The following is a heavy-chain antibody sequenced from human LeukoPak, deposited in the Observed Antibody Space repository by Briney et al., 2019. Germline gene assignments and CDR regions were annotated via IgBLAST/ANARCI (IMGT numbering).Heavy chain of an antibody. Sequence: QPGGSLRLSCATSGFTFSAYWMHWVCQAPGKGLVWVSRINPDGSRTTYADSVKGRFTISRDNAKNTVYLQMTSLRAEDTAVYYCARVLSGSWDWFDPWGQGTLVTVSS. CDR2: INPDGSRT. CDR3: ARVLSGSWDWFDP. J-gene: IGHJ5*02. V-gene: IGHV3-74*01. D-gene: IGHD6-6*01. CDR1: GFTFSAYW.